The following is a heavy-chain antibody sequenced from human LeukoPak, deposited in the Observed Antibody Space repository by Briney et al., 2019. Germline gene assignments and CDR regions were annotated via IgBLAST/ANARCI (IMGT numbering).Heavy chain of an antibody. CDR2: IKEDGSEK. V-gene: IGHV3-7*01. CDR3: ARSGSDFDY. J-gene: IGHJ4*02. CDR1: GFTFSNYW. D-gene: IGHD3-3*01. Sequence: GGSLRLSCEASGFTFSNYWMSWVRQTPGKGLEWVANIKEDGSEKNYVDSVKGRFTLSRDNAKNSLYLQMNSLRAEDTAVYYCARSGSDFDYWGRGTLVSVSS.